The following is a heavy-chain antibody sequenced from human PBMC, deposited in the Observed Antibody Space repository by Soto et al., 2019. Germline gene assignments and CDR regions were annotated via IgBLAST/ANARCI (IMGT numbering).Heavy chain of an antibody. CDR2: IYHSGST. CDR1: DYSINIGYY. J-gene: IGHJ3*02. CDR3: ARDRDGYNYAFDI. V-gene: IGHV4-38-2*02. D-gene: IGHD5-12*01. Sequence: SDTMSLTCGVSDYSINIGYYCACIRQPPGKGLEWLGSIYHSGSTYQNPSLSSRVTISVDTSRNKFSLRLSSVTAADTAVHYCARDRDGYNYAFDIWGQGTVVTVSS.